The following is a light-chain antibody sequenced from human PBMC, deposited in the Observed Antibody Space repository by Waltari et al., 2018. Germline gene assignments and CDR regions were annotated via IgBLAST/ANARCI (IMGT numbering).Light chain of an antibody. CDR2: DVS. CDR1: SSDVGGYNY. J-gene: IGLJ2*01. V-gene: IGLV2-11*01. Sequence: QSALTQPRSVSGSPGQSVTISCTGTSSDVGGYNYVSWYQQHPGKAPKLMIYDVSKRPSGVPDRLSGSKSCNTASLTISGRQAEDEADYYCCSYAGSYTVFGGGTKLTVL. CDR3: CSYAGSYTV.